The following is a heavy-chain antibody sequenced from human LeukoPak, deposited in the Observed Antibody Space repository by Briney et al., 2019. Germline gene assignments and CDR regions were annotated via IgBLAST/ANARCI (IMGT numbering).Heavy chain of an antibody. CDR3: ARGEDPNCSGGACYLFDY. J-gene: IGHJ4*02. D-gene: IGHD2-15*01. CDR1: GFIFSDYY. Sequence: GGTLRLSCAASGFIFSDYYINWIRQAPGKGLAWVSYISNSGSTIYFADSVKGRFTISRDNAKNSLYLQMNSLRAEDTAVYYCARGEDPNCSGGACYLFDYWGQGTLVTVSS. CDR2: ISNSGSTI. V-gene: IGHV3-11*01.